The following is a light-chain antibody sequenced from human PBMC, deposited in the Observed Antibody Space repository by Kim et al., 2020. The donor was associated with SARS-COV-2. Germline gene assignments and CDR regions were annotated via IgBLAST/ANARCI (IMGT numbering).Light chain of an antibody. CDR2: QDS. CDR3: QAWDSSTVV. Sequence: VSPGQTASITCSGDKLGDKYACWYQQKPGQSPVLVIYQDSKRASGIPERFSGSNSGNTATLTISGTQAMDEADYYCQAWDSSTVVFGGGTQLTVL. V-gene: IGLV3-1*01. J-gene: IGLJ2*01. CDR1: KLGDKY.